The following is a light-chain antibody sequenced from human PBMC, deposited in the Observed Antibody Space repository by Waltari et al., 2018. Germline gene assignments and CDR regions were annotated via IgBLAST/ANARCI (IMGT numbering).Light chain of an antibody. V-gene: IGLV2-18*02. J-gene: IGLJ2*01. CDR1: SSDVGSYNR. CDR3: SSYTSSSTPV. CDR2: EVS. Sequence: QSALTQPPSVSGSPGQSVTISCTGTSSDVGSYNRVSWYQQPPRTAPKRIIYEVSNRPSGVPDRFSGSKSGNTAFLTISGLQAEDEADYYCSSYTSSSTPVFGGGTKLTVL.